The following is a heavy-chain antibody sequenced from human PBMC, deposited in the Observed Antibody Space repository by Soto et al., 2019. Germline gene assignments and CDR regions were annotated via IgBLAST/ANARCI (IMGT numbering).Heavy chain of an antibody. CDR3: ARGLYYYDSSGYYGN. D-gene: IGHD3-22*01. J-gene: IGHJ4*02. Sequence: GGSLRLSCAASGFTFSSYSMNWVRQAPGKGLEWVSSISSSSSYIYYADSVKGRFTISRDNAMNSLYLQMNSLRAEDTAVYYCARGLYYYDSSGYYGNWGQGTLVTVSS. CDR2: ISSSSSYI. CDR1: GFTFSSYS. V-gene: IGHV3-21*01.